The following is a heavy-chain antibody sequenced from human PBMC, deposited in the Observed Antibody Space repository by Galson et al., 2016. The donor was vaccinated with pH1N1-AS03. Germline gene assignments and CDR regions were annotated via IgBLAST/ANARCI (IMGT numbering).Heavy chain of an antibody. V-gene: IGHV2-70*11. Sequence: PALVKPTQTLTLTCTFSGFSLSTSGMCVSWIRPPPGKALEWLARIDWDDDNYYSTSLKTRLTISKDTSKNQVVLTMTNMDLVDTATYYCARMRDYGDLRDAFDIWGQGTMVTVSS. D-gene: IGHD4-17*01. CDR2: IDWDDDN. J-gene: IGHJ3*02. CDR1: GFSLSTSGMC. CDR3: ARMRDYGDLRDAFDI.